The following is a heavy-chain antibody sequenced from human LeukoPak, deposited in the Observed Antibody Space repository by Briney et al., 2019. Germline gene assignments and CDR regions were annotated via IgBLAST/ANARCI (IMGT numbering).Heavy chain of an antibody. CDR1: GGSISSSNW. D-gene: IGHD3-9*01. V-gene: IGHV4-61*01. CDR2: IYYSGST. J-gene: IGHJ6*03. Sequence: SGTLSLTCAVSGGSISSSNWWSWIRQPPGKGLEWIGYIYYSGSTNYNPSLKSRVTISVDTSKKQFSLKLSSVTAADTAVYYCASGLTKYYYYYMDVWGKGTTVTVSS. CDR3: ASGLTKYYYYYMDV.